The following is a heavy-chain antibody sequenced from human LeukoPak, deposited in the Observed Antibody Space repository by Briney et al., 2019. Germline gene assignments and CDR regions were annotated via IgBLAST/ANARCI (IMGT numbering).Heavy chain of an antibody. CDR2: MNPVSGNA. D-gene: IGHD3-22*01. Sequence: ASVKVSCKASGYTFTNFDINWVRQAPGQGLEWMGWMNPVSGNAGSAQKFQGRVTLTRDMSISTAYMELSSLSSDDTAVYYCARAYYDSSAYHHAVYFDYWGQGTLVTVSS. CDR3: ARAYYDSSAYHHAVYFDY. CDR1: GYTFTNFD. V-gene: IGHV1-8*01. J-gene: IGHJ4*02.